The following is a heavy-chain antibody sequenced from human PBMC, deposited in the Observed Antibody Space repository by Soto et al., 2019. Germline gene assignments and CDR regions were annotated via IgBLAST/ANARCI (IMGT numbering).Heavy chain of an antibody. D-gene: IGHD4-17*01. CDR1: GRSIRSKTPY. V-gene: IGHV4-39*01. CDR3: ARCDYGYGMDV. J-gene: IGHJ6*02. Sequence: SDTLSLTCIVSGRSIRSKTPYWGWIRQPPGKGLEWIGSIFYSGSTYYKPSLKSRVNISVDTSKNQFSLKLSSVTAADTAVYYCARCDYGYGMDVWGQGTTVS. CDR2: IFYSGST.